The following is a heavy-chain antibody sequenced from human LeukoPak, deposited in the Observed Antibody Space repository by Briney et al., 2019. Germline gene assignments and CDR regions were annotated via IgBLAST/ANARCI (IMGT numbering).Heavy chain of an antibody. J-gene: IGHJ5*02. V-gene: IGHV3-23*01. CDR3: AKDPYLWGSTRNPNWFDP. CDR1: GFTFSSYA. D-gene: IGHD3-16*01. CDR2: IIASGYT. Sequence: GGSLRLSCLASGFTFSSYAMSWVRQAPGKGLEWVSSIIASGYTYYADSVKGRFTISRDNSKNTLYLQMNSLRAEDTAVYYCAKDPYLWGSTRNPNWFDPWGQGTLVTVSS.